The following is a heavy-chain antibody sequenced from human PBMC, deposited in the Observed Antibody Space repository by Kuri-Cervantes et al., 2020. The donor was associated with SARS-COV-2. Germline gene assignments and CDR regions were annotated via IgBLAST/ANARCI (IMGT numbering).Heavy chain of an antibody. V-gene: IGHV3-20*01. CDR2: INWNGDST. CDR3: ARGTNPNAQYWHFDL. J-gene: IGHJ2*01. CDR1: GFNFDDYA. Sequence: GGSLRLSCAASGFNFDDYAVSWVRQVPGKGLEWVSTINWNGDSTSYADSVKGRFTISRDNAKNSLYLQMNSLRAEDTALYHCARGTNPNAQYWHFDLWGRGTLVTVSS. D-gene: IGHD1-1*01.